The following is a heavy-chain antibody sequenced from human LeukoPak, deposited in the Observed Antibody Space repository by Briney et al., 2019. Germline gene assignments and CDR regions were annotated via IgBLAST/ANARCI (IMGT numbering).Heavy chain of an antibody. V-gene: IGHV3-11*01. J-gene: IGHJ1*01. CDR1: GFTFSDYY. CDR2: ITNSDNTI. D-gene: IGHD2-8*01. CDR3: ASGVWTYFQH. Sequence: GGSLRLSCAASGFTFSDYYMSWIRQAPGKGLEWISYITNSDNTIYYADSVKGRFTISRDNAKNSLYLQMSSLRAEDTAVYYCASGVWTYFQHWGQGTLVTVSS.